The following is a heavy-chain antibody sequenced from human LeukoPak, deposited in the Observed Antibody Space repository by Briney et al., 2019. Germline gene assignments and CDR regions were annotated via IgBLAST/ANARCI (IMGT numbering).Heavy chain of an antibody. CDR1: GYTFTGYY. D-gene: IGHD3-16*01. Sequence: ASVKVSCKASGYTFTGYYMHWVRQAPGPGLEWMGWINPNSGGTNYAQKFQGRVTMTRDTSTSTAYMELSRLRSDDTAVYYCPRDKAYTFGPLDYWGQGTLVTVSS. CDR2: INPNSGGT. V-gene: IGHV1-2*02. CDR3: PRDKAYTFGPLDY. J-gene: IGHJ4*02.